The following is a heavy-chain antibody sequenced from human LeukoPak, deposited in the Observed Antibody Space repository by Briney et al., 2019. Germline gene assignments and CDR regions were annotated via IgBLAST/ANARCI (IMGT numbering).Heavy chain of an antibody. V-gene: IGHV3-23*01. J-gene: IGHJ5*02. Sequence: GGSLRLSCAASGFTFSSYAMNWVRQAPGKGLEWVSGISGSGGSTYYADSVKGRFTISRDNSKNTLYLQMNSLRAEDTAVYYCARGPITMVRGVILNWFDPWGQGTLVTVSS. D-gene: IGHD3-10*01. CDR1: GFTFSSYA. CDR2: ISGSGGST. CDR3: ARGPITMVRGVILNWFDP.